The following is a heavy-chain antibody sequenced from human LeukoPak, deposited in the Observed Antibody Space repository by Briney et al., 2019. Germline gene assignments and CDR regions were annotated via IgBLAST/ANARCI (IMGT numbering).Heavy chain of an antibody. CDR1: GGTFSSYA. D-gene: IGHD5-24*01. J-gene: IGHJ5*02. Sequence: SVKVSCKASGGTFSSYAISWVRQAPGQGLEWMGRIIPILGIANYAQKFQGRVTITADKSTSTAYMELSSLRSEDTAVYYCARSRWLQYPNWFDPWGQGTLVTVSS. V-gene: IGHV1-69*04. CDR3: ARSRWLQYPNWFDP. CDR2: IIPILGIA.